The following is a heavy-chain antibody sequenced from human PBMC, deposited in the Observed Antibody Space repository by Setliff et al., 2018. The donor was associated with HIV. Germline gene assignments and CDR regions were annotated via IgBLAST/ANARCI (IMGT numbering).Heavy chain of an antibody. CDR2: IDHRGRP. CDR1: GGSFSDYY. J-gene: IGHJ1*01. V-gene: IGHV4-34*01. D-gene: IGHD3-22*01. CDR3: ARQWRDQYNSGVSTEYFQH. Sequence: PSETLSLTCGIYGGSFSDYYWSWIRQPPGKGLEWIGEIDHRGRPKYNPSPNSRVTMSVDTSKNQFSLKLRSVTAADTAVYYCARQWRDQYNSGVSTEYFQHWGLGTLVTVSS.